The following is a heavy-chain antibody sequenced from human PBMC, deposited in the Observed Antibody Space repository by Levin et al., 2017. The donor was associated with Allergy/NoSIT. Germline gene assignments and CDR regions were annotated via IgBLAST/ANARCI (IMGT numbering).Heavy chain of an antibody. CDR2: IKSETDGGTI. CDR3: TTDEWS. J-gene: IGHJ5*02. D-gene: IGHD2-8*01. V-gene: IGHV3-15*01. Sequence: GESLKISCTASGFSLSNAWMSWVRQAPGKGLEWVGRIKSETDGGTIGYPAPVKGRFTISRDHSKNTLYLQMNSLKTEDTAVYYCTTDEWSWGQGTLVKGSS. CDR1: GFSLSNAW.